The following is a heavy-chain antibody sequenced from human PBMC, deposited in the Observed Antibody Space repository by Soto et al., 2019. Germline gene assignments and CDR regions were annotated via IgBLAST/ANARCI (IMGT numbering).Heavy chain of an antibody. D-gene: IGHD2-2*01. CDR2: IYHSGST. CDR1: GGSISSSSYY. CDR3: ARVVPALGFDY. J-gene: IGHJ4*02. Sequence: SETLSLTCTVSGGSISSSSYYWGWIRQPPGKGLEWIGSIYHSGSTYYNPSLKSRVTISVDTSKNQFSLKLSSVTAADTAVYYCARVVPALGFDYWGQGTLVTVSS. V-gene: IGHV4-39*01.